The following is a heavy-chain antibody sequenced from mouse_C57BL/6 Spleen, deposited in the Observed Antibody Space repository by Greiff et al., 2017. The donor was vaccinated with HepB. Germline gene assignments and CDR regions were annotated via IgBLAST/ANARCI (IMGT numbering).Heavy chain of an antibody. CDR1: GYSITSCYY. Sequence: EVQLVESGPGLVKPSQSLSLTCSVTGYSITSCYYWNWIRQFPGNKLEWMGYISYDGSNNYNPSLKNRISITRDTSKNQFFLKLNTLTTEDTATYYCARMDENYYAMDYWGQGTSVTVSS. V-gene: IGHV3-6*01. CDR2: ISYDGSN. J-gene: IGHJ4*01. CDR3: ARMDENYYAMDY.